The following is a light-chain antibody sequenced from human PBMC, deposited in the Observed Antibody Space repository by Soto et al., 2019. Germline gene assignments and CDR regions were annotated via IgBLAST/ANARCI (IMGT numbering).Light chain of an antibody. CDR2: EVT. J-gene: IGLJ1*01. CDR1: SRDVGGYNY. CDR3: SSYTSSNTLV. V-gene: IGLV2-14*01. Sequence: QSALTQPASVSGSPGQSITISCTGSSRDVGGYNYVSWYQQYPGKAPKLIIYEVTNRPSGVSDRFSGSKSDNTASLTISGLQAEDEADYYCSSYTSSNTLVFGTGTKVTVL.